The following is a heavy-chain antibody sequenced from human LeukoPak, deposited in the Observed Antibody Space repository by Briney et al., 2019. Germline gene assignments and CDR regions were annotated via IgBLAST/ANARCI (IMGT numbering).Heavy chain of an antibody. J-gene: IGHJ5*02. V-gene: IGHV1-24*01. CDR1: GYTLTELS. Sequence: ASVKVSCKVSGYTLTELSMHSVRQAPGKGLEWMGGFDPEDGETIYAQKFQGRVTMTEDTSTDTAYMELSSLRSEDTAVYSCATVTDSSGYYKRSWFDPWGQGTLVTVSS. D-gene: IGHD3-22*01. CDR2: FDPEDGET. CDR3: ATVTDSSGYYKRSWFDP.